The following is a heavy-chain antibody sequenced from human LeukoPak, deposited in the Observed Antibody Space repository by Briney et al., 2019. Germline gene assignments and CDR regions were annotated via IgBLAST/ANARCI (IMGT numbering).Heavy chain of an antibody. CDR3: ARKAYDFWSGYYFDY. V-gene: IGHV5-51*01. Sequence: GESLQISCKGSGYSFTSYWIGWVRQMPGKGLEWMGIIYPGDSDTRYSPSFQGQVTISADKSISTAYLQWSSLKASDTAMYYCARKAYDFWSGYYFDYWGQGTLVTVSS. J-gene: IGHJ4*02. CDR1: GYSFTSYW. D-gene: IGHD3-3*01. CDR2: IYPGDSDT.